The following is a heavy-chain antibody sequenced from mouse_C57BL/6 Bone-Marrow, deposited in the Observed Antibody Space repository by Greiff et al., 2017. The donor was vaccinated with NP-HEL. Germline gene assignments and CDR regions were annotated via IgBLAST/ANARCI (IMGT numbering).Heavy chain of an antibody. V-gene: IGHV1-26*01. CDR2: INPNNGGT. CDR1: GYTFTDYY. J-gene: IGHJ3*01. CDR3: AREGYYYGLFAY. D-gene: IGHD1-1*01. Sequence: VVEPGASVKISCKASGYTFTDYYMNWVKQSHGKSLEWIGDINPNNGGTSYNQKFKGKATLTVDKSSSTAYMELRSLTSEDSAVYYCAREGYYYGLFAYWGQGTLVTVSA.